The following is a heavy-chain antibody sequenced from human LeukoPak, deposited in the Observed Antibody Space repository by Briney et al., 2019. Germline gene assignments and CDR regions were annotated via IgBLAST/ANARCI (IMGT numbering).Heavy chain of an antibody. J-gene: IGHJ4*02. CDR1: GGSFSGYY. CDR3: ARVRRYYYDSSGPGYFDY. D-gene: IGHD3-22*01. CDR2: INHSGST. Sequence: PSETLSLTCAVYGGSFSGYYWSWIRQPPGKGLEWIGEINHSGSTNYNPSLKSRVTISVDTSKNQFSLKLSSVTAADTAVYYCARVRRYYYDSSGPGYFDYWGQGTLVTVSS. V-gene: IGHV4-34*01.